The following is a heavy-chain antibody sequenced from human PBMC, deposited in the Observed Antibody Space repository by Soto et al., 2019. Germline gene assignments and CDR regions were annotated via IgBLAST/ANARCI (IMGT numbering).Heavy chain of an antibody. Sequence: PSETLSLTCTVSGGSISCYYWSWIRQPPGKGLEWIGYIYYSGSTNYNPSLKSRVTISVDTSKNQFSLKLSSVTAADTAVYFCARTVMPVGNLAAFDHWGQGVLVTVSS. CDR2: IYYSGST. D-gene: IGHD7-27*01. CDR1: GGSISCYY. CDR3: ARTVMPVGNLAAFDH. V-gene: IGHV4-59*01. J-gene: IGHJ4*02.